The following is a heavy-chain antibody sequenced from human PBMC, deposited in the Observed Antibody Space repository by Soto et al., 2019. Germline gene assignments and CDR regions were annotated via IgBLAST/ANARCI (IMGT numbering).Heavy chain of an antibody. D-gene: IGHD3-22*01. CDR2: ISGSGNTI. CDR3: ARDRLPMVVVVMGWFDP. Sequence: GSLRLSFAASGFSFRDYYMSWIRQAPGKGLEWISYISGSGNTIYYADSVKGRFIISRDNAKNSLFLQMNSLRADDTAVYYCARDRLPMVVVVMGWFDPWGQGTLVTVSS. V-gene: IGHV3-11*01. J-gene: IGHJ5*02. CDR1: GFSFRDYY.